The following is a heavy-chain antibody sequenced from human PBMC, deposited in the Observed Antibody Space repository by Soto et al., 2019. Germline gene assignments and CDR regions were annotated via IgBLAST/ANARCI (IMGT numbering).Heavy chain of an antibody. CDR1: GYTFTSYG. CDR3: ARRAEYYDFWSGYYTHFDY. D-gene: IGHD3-3*01. Sequence: AASVKVSCKASGYTFTSYGISWVIQAPGQGLEWMGWISAYNGNTNYAQKLQGRVTMTTDTSTSTAYMELRSLRSDDTAVYFRARRAEYYDFWSGYYTHFDYWG. V-gene: IGHV1-18*01. J-gene: IGHJ4*01. CDR2: ISAYNGNT.